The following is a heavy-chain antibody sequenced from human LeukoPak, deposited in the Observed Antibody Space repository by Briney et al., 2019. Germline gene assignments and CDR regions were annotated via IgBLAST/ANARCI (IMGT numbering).Heavy chain of an antibody. CDR2: IIPIFGTA. Sequence: SVKVSCKASGGTFSSYAISWVRQAPGQGLEWMGGIIPIFGTANYAQKFQGGVTITADESTSTAYMELSSLRSEDTAVYYCASSLIQLWLYYYYGMDVWGQGTTVTVSS. CDR3: ASSLIQLWLYYYYGMDV. CDR1: GGTFSSYA. V-gene: IGHV1-69*13. J-gene: IGHJ6*02. D-gene: IGHD5-18*01.